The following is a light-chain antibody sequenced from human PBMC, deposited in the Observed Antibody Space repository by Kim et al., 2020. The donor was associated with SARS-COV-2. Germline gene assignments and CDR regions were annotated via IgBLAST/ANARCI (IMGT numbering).Light chain of an antibody. V-gene: IGLV3-1*01. J-gene: IGLJ2*01. CDR1: KLGDKY. CDR3: QAWDSSTVV. CDR2: QDS. Sequence: SVSPGQTASITCSGDKLGDKYACWYQQKPGQSPVLVIYQDSKRPSGIPERFSGPNSGNTATLTISGTQAMDEADYYCQAWDSSTVVFGGGTKLTVL.